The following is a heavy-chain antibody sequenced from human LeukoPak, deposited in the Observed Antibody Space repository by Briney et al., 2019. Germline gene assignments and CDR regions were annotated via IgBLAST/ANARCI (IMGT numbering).Heavy chain of an antibody. CDR3: AREWQGGIAAAGTRIEGDY. CDR1: GFSVSGYW. Sequence: GGSLRLSCAVSGFSVSGYWMTWVRQAPGKGLEWVANIKQDGSEKNYVDSVKGRFTISRDNAENSLFLQMNGLRVEDTAVYYCAREWQGGIAAAGTRIEGDYWGQGTLVAVSS. J-gene: IGHJ4*02. D-gene: IGHD6-13*01. V-gene: IGHV3-7*01. CDR2: IKQDGSEK.